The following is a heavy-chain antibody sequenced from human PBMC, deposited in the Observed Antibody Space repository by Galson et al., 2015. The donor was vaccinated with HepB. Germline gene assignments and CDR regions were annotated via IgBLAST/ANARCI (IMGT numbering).Heavy chain of an antibody. CDR3: ARHKKEYQLLFRGGSFDY. V-gene: IGHV5-51*01. J-gene: IGHJ4*02. CDR1: GYSFTSYW. CDR2: IYPGDSDT. D-gene: IGHD2-2*01. Sequence: QSGAEVKKPGESLKISCKGSGYSFTSYWIGWVRQMPGKGLEWMGIIYPGDSDTNYSPSFQGHVTISADKSISTAYLQWSSLKASDTAMYYCARHKKEYQLLFRGGSFDYWGQGTLVTVSS.